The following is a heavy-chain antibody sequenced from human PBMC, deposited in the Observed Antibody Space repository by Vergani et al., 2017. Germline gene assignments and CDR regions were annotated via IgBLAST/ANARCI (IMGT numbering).Heavy chain of an antibody. CDR3: AREVSWNYVDY. V-gene: IGHV4-59*01. CDR1: GGSISSYY. CDR2: IYYSGST. D-gene: IGHD1-7*01. J-gene: IGHJ4*02. Sequence: QVQLQESGPGLVKPSETLSLTCTVSGGSISSYYWSWIRQPPGKGLEWSGYIYYSGSTNYNPSLKSRVTISVDTSNNQFSLKRSSVTAADTAVYYCAREVSWNYVDYWGQGTLVTVSS.